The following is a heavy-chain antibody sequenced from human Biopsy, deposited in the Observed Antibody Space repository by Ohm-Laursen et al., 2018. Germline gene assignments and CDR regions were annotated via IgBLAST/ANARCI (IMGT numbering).Heavy chain of an antibody. Sequence: SDTLSLTCTVSGGSFSGLYWIWIRQPPGQGLEWIGHISHTGYTSYKSSLKSRVTISLDTSRKHFSLRLTSLAAADTVVYYCARGSNEYGGLYFPHWGQGTLVTVSS. CDR2: ISHTGYT. V-gene: IGHV4-59*11. J-gene: IGHJ1*01. CDR1: GGSFSGLY. CDR3: ARGSNEYGGLYFPH. D-gene: IGHD4-23*01.